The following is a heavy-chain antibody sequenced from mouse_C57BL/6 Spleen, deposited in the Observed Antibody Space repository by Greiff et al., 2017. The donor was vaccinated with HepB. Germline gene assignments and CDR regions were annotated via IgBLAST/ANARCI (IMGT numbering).Heavy chain of an antibody. CDR2: ISSGSSTI. J-gene: IGHJ3*01. V-gene: IGHV5-17*01. CDR3: AGGGYYGSSVFAY. Sequence: EVQLVESGGGLVKPGGSLKLSCAASGFTFSDYGMHWVRQAPEKGLEWVAYISSGSSTIYYADTVKGRFTISRDNAKNTLFLQMTSLRSEDTAMYYCAGGGYYGSSVFAYWGQGTLVTVSA. CDR1: GFTFSDYG. D-gene: IGHD1-1*01.